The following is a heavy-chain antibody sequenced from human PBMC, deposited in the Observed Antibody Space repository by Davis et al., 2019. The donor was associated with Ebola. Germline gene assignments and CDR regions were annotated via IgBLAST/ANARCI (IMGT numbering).Heavy chain of an antibody. CDR1: GYTFTSYG. J-gene: IGHJ5*02. CDR3: ARPIVGATGWFDP. D-gene: IGHD1-26*01. CDR2: INAGNGNT. Sequence: ASVKVSCKASGYTFTSYGISWVRQAPGQGLEWMGWINAGNGNTKYSQKFQGRVTITRDTSASTAYMELSSLRSGDTAVYYCARPIVGATGWFDPWGQGTLVTVSS. V-gene: IGHV1-3*01.